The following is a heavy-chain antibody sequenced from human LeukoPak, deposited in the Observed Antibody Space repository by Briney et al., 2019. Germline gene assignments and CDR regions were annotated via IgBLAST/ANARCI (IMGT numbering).Heavy chain of an antibody. CDR2: ISSGSTYK. V-gene: IGHV3-21*01. CDR3: TRGPTLIGVAGTWPLDY. Sequence: PGGSLRLSCAASGFTFSDYSMHWVRQAPGKGLEWVSSISSGSTYKYSADSLKGRFTISRDNAKNSLYLQMDSLRAEDSAVYYCTRGPTLIGVAGTWPLDYWGQGTLVTVSS. CDR1: GFTFSDYS. J-gene: IGHJ4*02. D-gene: IGHD6-19*01.